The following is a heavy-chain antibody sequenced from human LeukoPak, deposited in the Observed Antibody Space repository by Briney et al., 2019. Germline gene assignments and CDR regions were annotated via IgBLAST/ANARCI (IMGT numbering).Heavy chain of an antibody. J-gene: IGHJ5*02. CDR3: ARDGGTTTTGNWFDP. CDR2: ISSSGNTI. CDR1: GFTFSSYE. D-gene: IGHD1/OR15-1a*01. V-gene: IGHV3-48*03. Sequence: GGXLRLSCAASGFTFSSYEMNWVRQAPGKGLEWVSYISSSGNTIYYADSVRGRFTVSRDNAKNSLYMQMNSLRAEDTAVYYCARDGGTTTTGNWFDPWGQGTLVTVSS.